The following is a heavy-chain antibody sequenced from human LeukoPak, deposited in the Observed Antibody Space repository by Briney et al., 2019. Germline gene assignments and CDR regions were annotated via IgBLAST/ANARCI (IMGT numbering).Heavy chain of an antibody. Sequence: SETLSLTCTVSGGSISTSNYYWGWIRQPPGEGLEWIGSIYYSGSTYYNPSLKSRVTISVDTSKKQFSLIMNSLTAAGTAVYYCARQVGNIWYSDYWGQGTLVTVSS. CDR3: ARQVGNIWYSDY. J-gene: IGHJ4*02. D-gene: IGHD6-13*01. CDR2: IYYSGST. CDR1: GGSISTSNYY. V-gene: IGHV4-39*01.